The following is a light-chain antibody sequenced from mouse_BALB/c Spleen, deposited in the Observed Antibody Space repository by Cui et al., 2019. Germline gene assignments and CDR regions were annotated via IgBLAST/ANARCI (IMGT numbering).Light chain of an antibody. Sequence: DIKMTQPPSSMYASLGERVTITCKASQDINSYLSWFQQKPGKSPKTLIYRANRLVDGVPSRFSGSGSGQDYSLTISSLEYEDMGIYYCLQYDEFPYTFGGGTKLEIK. CDR2: RAN. J-gene: IGKJ2*01. V-gene: IGKV14-111*01. CDR1: QDINSY. CDR3: LQYDEFPYT.